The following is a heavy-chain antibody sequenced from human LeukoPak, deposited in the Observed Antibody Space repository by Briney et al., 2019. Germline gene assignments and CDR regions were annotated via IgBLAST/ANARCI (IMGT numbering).Heavy chain of an antibody. J-gene: IGHJ4*02. V-gene: IGHV3-30-3*01. D-gene: IGHD3-22*01. CDR1: GFTFSSYA. CDR3: ARDLYYYDSSGALDY. Sequence: GGSLRLSCAASGFTFSSYAMHWVRQAPGKGLEWVAVISYDGSNKYYADSVKGRFTISRDNSKNTLYLQMNSLRAEDTAVYYCARDLYYYDSSGALDYWGQGTLVTVSS. CDR2: ISYDGSNK.